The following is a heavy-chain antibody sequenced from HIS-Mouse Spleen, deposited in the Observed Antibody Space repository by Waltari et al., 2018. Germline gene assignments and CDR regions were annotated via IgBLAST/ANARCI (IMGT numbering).Heavy chain of an antibody. V-gene: IGHV4-39*01. D-gene: IGHD1-26*01. CDR2: IYYSGST. Sequence: QLQLQESGPGLVKPSETLSLTCTVSGGSISSSSYYWGWIRQPPGKGLEWIGRIYYSGSTYYNPARNSRVTISVETSKNQFSLKLSSVTAADTAVYYCARPRSQSGSYYFDYWGQGTLVTVSS. CDR1: GGSISSSSYY. CDR3: ARPRSQSGSYYFDY. J-gene: IGHJ4*02.